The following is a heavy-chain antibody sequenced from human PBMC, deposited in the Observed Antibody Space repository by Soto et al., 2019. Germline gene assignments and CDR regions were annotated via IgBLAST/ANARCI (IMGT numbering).Heavy chain of an antibody. V-gene: IGHV1-69*13. J-gene: IGHJ4*02. CDR2: IIPIFGTA. Sequence: SLKVSCKASVDTFSSYAVSWVRQAPGQGLEWMGGIIPIFGTANYAQKFQGRVTITADESTSTAYMELSSLRSEDTAVYYCAKSIVVVVAATVPWYFDYWGQGTPVTVSS. CDR3: AKSIVVVVAATVPWYFDY. CDR1: VDTFSSYA. D-gene: IGHD2-15*01.